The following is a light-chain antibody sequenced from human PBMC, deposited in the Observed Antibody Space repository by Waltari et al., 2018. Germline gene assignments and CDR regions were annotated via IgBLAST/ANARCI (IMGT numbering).Light chain of an antibody. Sequence: DIVMTLSPDSVAVSLGERATINCKSSQSVLYSSSNQDYLAWYQQKPGQPLKLLFYWASSRESGVPERFSASGSGTDFTLTISSLQAEDVAVYYCQQYYTTPLSFGQGTKLEI. CDR2: WAS. CDR3: QQYYTTPLS. CDR1: QSVLYSSSNQDY. J-gene: IGKJ2*01. V-gene: IGKV4-1*01.